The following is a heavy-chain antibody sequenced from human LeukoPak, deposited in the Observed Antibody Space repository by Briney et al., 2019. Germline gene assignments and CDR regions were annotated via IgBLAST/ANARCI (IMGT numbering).Heavy chain of an antibody. J-gene: IGHJ6*03. CDR1: GGTFSSYA. D-gene: IGHD1-7*01. CDR3: ARVNYDFLSTYYYYYMDV. Sequence: GASVKVSCKASGGTFSSYAISWVRQAPGQGLEWMGGIIPIFGTANYAQKFQGRVTITADESTSTAYMELSSLRSEDTAVYYCARVNYDFLSTYYYYYMDVWGKGTTVTVSS. CDR2: IIPIFGTA. V-gene: IGHV1-69*13.